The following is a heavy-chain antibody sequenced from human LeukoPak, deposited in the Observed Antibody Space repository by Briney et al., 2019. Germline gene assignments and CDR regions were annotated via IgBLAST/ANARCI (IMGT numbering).Heavy chain of an antibody. Sequence: GGSLRLSCAASGFTFDDYGMSWVRQAPERGLEWGSGINWKGGSTGYADSVKGRFTISRDNAKNSLYLQMNSLRAEDAALYYCARVGVLGYMDVWGKGTTVTVSS. CDR2: INWKGGST. CDR3: ARVGVLGYMDV. J-gene: IGHJ6*03. V-gene: IGHV3-20*04. CDR1: GFTFDDYG. D-gene: IGHD7-27*01.